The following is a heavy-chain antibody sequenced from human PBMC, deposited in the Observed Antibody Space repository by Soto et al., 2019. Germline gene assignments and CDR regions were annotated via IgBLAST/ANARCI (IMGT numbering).Heavy chain of an antibody. CDR1: GFTFSSYA. J-gene: IGHJ4*02. CDR2: ISGSGGST. Sequence: GGSLRLSCAASGFTFSSYAMSLVRQAPGKGLEWVSAISGSGGSTYYADSVKGRFTISRDNSKNTLYLQMNSLRAEDTAVYYCAKKVTYYHGSGSYYLQYFDYWGQGTLVTAPQ. CDR3: AKKVTYYHGSGSYYLQYFDY. V-gene: IGHV3-23*01. D-gene: IGHD3-10*01.